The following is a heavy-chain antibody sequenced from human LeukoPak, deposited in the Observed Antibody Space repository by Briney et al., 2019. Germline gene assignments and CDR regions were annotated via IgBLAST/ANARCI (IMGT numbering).Heavy chain of an antibody. CDR3: ARVGDYYDSSGYYRLRAFDI. CDR2: IKQDGSEK. V-gene: IGHV3-7*01. D-gene: IGHD3-22*01. J-gene: IGHJ3*02. Sequence: GGSLRLSCAASGFTFSSYWMSWVRQAPGKGLEWVANIKQDGSEKYYVDSVKGRFTISRDNAKNSLYLQMNSLRAEDTAVYYCARVGDYYDSSGYYRLRAFDIWGQGTMVTVSS. CDR1: GFTFSSYW.